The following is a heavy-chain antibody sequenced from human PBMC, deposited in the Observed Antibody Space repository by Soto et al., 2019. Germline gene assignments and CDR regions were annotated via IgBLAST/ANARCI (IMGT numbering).Heavy chain of an antibody. CDR1: GYTFTSYG. D-gene: IGHD1-7*01. V-gene: IGHV1-18*01. CDR3: ARAINNWNYGFPSWFDP. J-gene: IGHJ5*02. Sequence: ASVKVSCKASGYTFTSYGISWVRQAPGQGLEWMGWISAYNGNTNYAQKLQGRVTMTTDTSTSTAYMELRSLRSDDTAVYYCARAINNWNYGFPSWFDPWGQGTLVTVSS. CDR2: ISAYNGNT.